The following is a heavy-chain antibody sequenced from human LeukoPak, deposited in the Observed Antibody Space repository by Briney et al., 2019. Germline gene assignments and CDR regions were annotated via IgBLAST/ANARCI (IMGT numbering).Heavy chain of an antibody. CDR2: INPSGGST. V-gene: IGHV1-46*01. CDR3: ARVESWEHSGSSQDAFDI. J-gene: IGHJ3*02. D-gene: IGHD1-26*01. CDR1: GYTFTNYY. Sequence: ASVKVSCKASGYTFTNYYIHWVRQAPGQGLEWMGVINPSGGSTSYAQMFQGRGTMTRDRSTNTLYMELSSLRSEDTAVYYCARVESWEHSGSSQDAFDIWGQGTMVTVSS.